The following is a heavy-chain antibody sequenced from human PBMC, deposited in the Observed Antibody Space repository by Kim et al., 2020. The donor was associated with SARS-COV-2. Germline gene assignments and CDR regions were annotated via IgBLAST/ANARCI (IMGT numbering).Heavy chain of an antibody. J-gene: IGHJ3*02. CDR1: GFTFSSYS. CDR3: ARGNPMIAYAFDI. Sequence: GGSLRLSCAASGFTFSSYSMNWVRQAPGKGLEWVSYISSSSSTIYYADSVKGRFTISRDNAKNSLYLQMNSLRAEDTAVYYCARGNPMIAYAFDIWGQGTMVTVSS. CDR2: ISSSSSTI. D-gene: IGHD3-22*01. V-gene: IGHV3-48*04.